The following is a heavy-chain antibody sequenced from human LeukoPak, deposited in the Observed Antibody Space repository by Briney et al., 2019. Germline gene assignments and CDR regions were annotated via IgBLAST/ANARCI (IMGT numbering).Heavy chain of an antibody. CDR1: GYSFPSYW. J-gene: IGHJ4*02. D-gene: IGHD3-10*01. Sequence: GESLKISCKGSGYSFPSYWICWVRQMPGKGLEWMGIIYPDDSDTRYSPSFQGQVTISADKSISTAYLQWSSLKASDTAMYYCARAYYYGSGSYYNPMVYWGQGTLVTVSS. CDR3: ARAYYYGSGSYYNPMVY. CDR2: IYPDDSDT. V-gene: IGHV5-51*01.